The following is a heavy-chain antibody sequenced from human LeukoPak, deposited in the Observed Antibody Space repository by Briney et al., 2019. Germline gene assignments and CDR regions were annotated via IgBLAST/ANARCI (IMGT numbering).Heavy chain of an antibody. V-gene: IGHV3-48*04. CDR1: GFSFSPYS. D-gene: IGHD3-10*01. CDR3: ASITMVRGVIDY. CDR2: ISRSSSTI. J-gene: IGHJ4*02. Sequence: GGSLRLSCAASGFSFSPYSMNWLRQAPGKGLEWVSYISRSSSTIYYADSVKGRFTISRDNAKNSLYLQMNSLRVEDTAVYYCASITMVRGVIDYWGQGTLVTVSS.